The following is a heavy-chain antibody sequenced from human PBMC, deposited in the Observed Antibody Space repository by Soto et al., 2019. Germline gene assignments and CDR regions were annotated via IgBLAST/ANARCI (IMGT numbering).Heavy chain of an antibody. D-gene: IGHD4-17*01. CDR3: ARTGVTNYGMDV. CDR1: GYTFTDYW. Sequence: PGESLKISCTASGYTFTDYWIGWVRQLPGKGLEWMGIIYPGDSDTRYSPSFQGHVTITADKSIDTAYLQWSGLKASDTAMYFCARTGVTNYGMDVWGQGTTVTVSS. CDR2: IYPGDSDT. J-gene: IGHJ6*02. V-gene: IGHV5-51*03.